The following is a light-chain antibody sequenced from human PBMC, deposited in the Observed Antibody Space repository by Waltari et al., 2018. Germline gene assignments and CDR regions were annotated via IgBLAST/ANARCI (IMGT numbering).Light chain of an antibody. Sequence: DIQMTQSPSTLSASVGDRVTMTCRASQSVTISLAWYRQKPGKAPELLIYKASGLQSGVPPRFSGSGSGTEFTLTIDSLQADDYGTYYCQQYHGFSTFGPGTIVEIK. CDR3: QQYHGFST. J-gene: IGKJ3*01. V-gene: IGKV1-5*03. CDR1: QSVTIS. CDR2: KAS.